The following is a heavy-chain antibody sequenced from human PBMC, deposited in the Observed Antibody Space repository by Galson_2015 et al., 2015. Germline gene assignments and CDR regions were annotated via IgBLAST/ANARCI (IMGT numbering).Heavy chain of an antibody. Sequence: SLRLSCAASGFTFSNAWMSWVRQAPGKGLEWVGRIKSKIDDETTDYAAPVKGRFTISRHDSKNTLYLQMNSLKAEDTAVYYCTTGLGTGWTTAQAFDIWGQGTMVPVSS. J-gene: IGHJ3*02. CDR1: GFTFSNAW. CDR2: IKSKIDDETT. V-gene: IGHV3-15*01. CDR3: TTGLGTGWTTAQAFDI. D-gene: IGHD2-2*01.